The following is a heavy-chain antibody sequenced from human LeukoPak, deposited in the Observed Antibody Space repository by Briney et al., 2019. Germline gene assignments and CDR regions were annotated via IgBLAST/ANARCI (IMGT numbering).Heavy chain of an antibody. CDR3: AKDRSGGYRLFDY. CDR2: ISGSGTTT. J-gene: IGHJ4*02. Sequence: PGGSLRLSCAASGFTFSSYAMSWVRQAPGKGLEWVSVISGSGTTTYYADSVKARFTISRDNSKNTLDLQMNSLRAEDTAVYYCAKDRSGGYRLFDYWGQGTLVTVSS. D-gene: IGHD1-26*01. CDR1: GFTFSSYA. V-gene: IGHV3-23*01.